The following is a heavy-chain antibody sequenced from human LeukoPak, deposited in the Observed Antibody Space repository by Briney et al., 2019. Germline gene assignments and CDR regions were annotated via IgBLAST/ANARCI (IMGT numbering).Heavy chain of an antibody. CDR1: VYSFTSYG. CDR2: ISTYNGDT. D-gene: IGHD3-10*01. V-gene: IGHV1-18*01. J-gene: IGHJ4*02. CDR3: AILMVRGVPFDY. Sequence: ASVKVSCKASVYSFTSYGITWVRQAPGQELEWVGWISTYNGDTNSAQKLQDRVTMTTDTSTSTAYMELRSLRSDDTAVYYCAILMVRGVPFDYGGQGTLVTVSS.